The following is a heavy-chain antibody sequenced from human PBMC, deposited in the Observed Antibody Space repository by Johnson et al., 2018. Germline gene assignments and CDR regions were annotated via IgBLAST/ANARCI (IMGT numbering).Heavy chain of an antibody. CDR1: GFTFSSYW. Sequence: VQLQESGGGLVQPGGSLRLSCAASGFTFSSYWMHWVRQAPGKGLVWVSRINSDGSSTSYADSVKGRFTISRDNANNTLYLQMNSLRAEDTAVYYCASLGYYYYMDVWGKGTTVTVSS. D-gene: IGHD3-16*01. J-gene: IGHJ6*03. V-gene: IGHV3-74*01. CDR3: ASLGYYYYMDV. CDR2: INSDGSST.